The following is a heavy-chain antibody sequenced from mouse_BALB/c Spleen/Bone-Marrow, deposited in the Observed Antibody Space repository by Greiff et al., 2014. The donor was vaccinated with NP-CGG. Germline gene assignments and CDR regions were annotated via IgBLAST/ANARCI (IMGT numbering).Heavy chain of an antibody. V-gene: IGHV14-3*02. J-gene: IGHJ2*01. CDR3: ANYYYGSHFDY. D-gene: IGHD1-1*01. CDR1: GFNIKDTY. CDR2: IDPANGNT. Sequence: EVQLVESGAALVKPGASVKLSCTASGFNIKDTYMHWVKQRPEQGLEWIGRIDPANGNTKYDPKFQGKATMTADTSSNTAYLQLSSLTSEDTAVYYCANYYYGSHFDYWGQGTTLTVSS.